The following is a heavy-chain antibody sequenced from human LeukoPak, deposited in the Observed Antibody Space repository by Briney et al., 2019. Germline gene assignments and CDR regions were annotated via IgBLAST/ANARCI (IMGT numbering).Heavy chain of an antibody. V-gene: IGHV3-30*18. CDR2: ISYDGSNK. D-gene: IGHD2-15*01. CDR3: AKDKDRDYYYMDV. J-gene: IGHJ6*03. CDR1: GFTFSSYG. Sequence: QPGRSLRLSCAASGFTFSSYGMHWVRQAPGKGLEWVAVISYDGSNKYYADSVKGRFTISRDNSKNTLYLQMNSLRAEDTAVYYCAKDKDRDYYYMDVWGKGTTVTVSS.